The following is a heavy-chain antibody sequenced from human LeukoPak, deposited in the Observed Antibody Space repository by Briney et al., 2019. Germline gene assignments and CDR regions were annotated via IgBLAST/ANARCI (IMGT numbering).Heavy chain of an antibody. CDR3: ARNYMVRGVGFDY. CDR2: ISYDGSNK. Sequence: GGSLRLSCVASGFTFSSYAMSWVRQAPGKGLEWVAVISYDGSNKYYADSVKGRFTISRDNSKNTLYLQMNSLRAEDTAVYYCARNYMVRGVGFDYWGQGTLVTVSS. D-gene: IGHD3-10*01. V-gene: IGHV3-30*03. CDR1: GFTFSSYA. J-gene: IGHJ4*02.